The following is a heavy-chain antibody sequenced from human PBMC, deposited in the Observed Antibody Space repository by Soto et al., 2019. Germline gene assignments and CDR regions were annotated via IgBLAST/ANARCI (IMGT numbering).Heavy chain of an antibody. D-gene: IGHD1-7*01. CDR1: GFTFSSYG. CDR3: ARDITGTSHYFDY. J-gene: IGHJ4*02. Sequence: GGSLRLSCAASGFTFSSYGMHWVRQAPGKGLEWVAVIWYDGNNKYYADSVKGRLTISRDNSKSTLYLQMNSLRAEDTAVYYCARDITGTSHYFDYWGQGTLVTVSS. V-gene: IGHV3-33*01. CDR2: IWYDGNNK.